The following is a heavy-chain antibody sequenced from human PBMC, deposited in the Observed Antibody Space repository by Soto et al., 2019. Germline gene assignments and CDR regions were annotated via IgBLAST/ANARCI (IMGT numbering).Heavy chain of an antibody. CDR2: INSDGSST. V-gene: IGHV3-74*01. J-gene: IGHJ6*02. CDR1: GFTFSSYW. CDR3: ARGDVDTATHYYYYGMDV. D-gene: IGHD5-18*01. Sequence: HPGGSLRLSCAASGFTFSSYWMHWVRQAPGKGLVWVSRINSDGSSTSYADSVKGRFTISRDNAKNTLYLQMNSLRAEDTAVYYCARGDVDTATHYYYYGMDVWGQGTTVTVSS.